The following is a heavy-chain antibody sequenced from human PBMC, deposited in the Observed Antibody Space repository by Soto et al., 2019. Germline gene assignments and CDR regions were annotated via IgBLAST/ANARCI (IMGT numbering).Heavy chain of an antibody. D-gene: IGHD2-15*01. CDR3: AHKAPHKYRLHHVDC. Sequence: QITLKETGPTLVKPTQTLTLTCTFSGFSLNTSGVGVGWVGQPPGKALEWLALIYWDGAQRYSSSLESRLTITKDTSENKVVPTMTNMDPVNTATYFCAHKAPHKYRLHHVDCWGQGTLVTVSS. CDR2: IYWDGAQ. CDR1: GFSLNTSGVG. J-gene: IGHJ4*02. V-gene: IGHV2-5*02.